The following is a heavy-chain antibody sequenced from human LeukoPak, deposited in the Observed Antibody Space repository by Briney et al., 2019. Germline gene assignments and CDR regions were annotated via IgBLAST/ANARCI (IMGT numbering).Heavy chain of an antibody. V-gene: IGHV5-51*01. CDR1: GYSFTNYW. Sequence: GESLKISCKGSGYSFTNYWIAWVRQMPGKGLGWMGIIYPGDSDTRYSPSFQGQVTISADKSITTAYLQWSSLKASDTAMHYCARHRDCTNGICYKIDYWGQGTLVTVSS. D-gene: IGHD2-8*01. CDR3: ARHRDCTNGICYKIDY. J-gene: IGHJ4*02. CDR2: IYPGDSDT.